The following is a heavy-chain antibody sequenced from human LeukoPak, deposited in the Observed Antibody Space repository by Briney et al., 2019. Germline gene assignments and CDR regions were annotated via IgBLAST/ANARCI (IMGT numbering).Heavy chain of an antibody. CDR1: GGSISSYY. D-gene: IGHD2-15*01. J-gene: IGHJ6*02. V-gene: IGHV4-59*01. Sequence: SETLSLTCTVSGGSISSYYWSWIRQLPGKGLEWIGYIYYSGSTNYNPSLKSRVTISVDTSKNQFSLKLSSVTAADTAVYYCARLSAATPDYYYGMDVWGQGTTVTVSS. CDR3: ARLSAATPDYYYGMDV. CDR2: IYYSGST.